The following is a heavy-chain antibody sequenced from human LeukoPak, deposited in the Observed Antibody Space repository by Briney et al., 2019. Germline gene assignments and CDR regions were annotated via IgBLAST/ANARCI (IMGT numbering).Heavy chain of an antibody. V-gene: IGHV5-51*01. CDR1: GFSFTNYC. Sequence: GESLKISCKASGFSFTNYCIGWVRQMPGKGLEWMGIICPGDSDTRYSPSFQGQVTISADKSISTAYLQWSSLKVSDTAMYYCALRSGYDYDYWGQGTLVTVSS. D-gene: IGHD5-12*01. J-gene: IGHJ4*02. CDR3: ALRSGYDYDY. CDR2: ICPGDSDT.